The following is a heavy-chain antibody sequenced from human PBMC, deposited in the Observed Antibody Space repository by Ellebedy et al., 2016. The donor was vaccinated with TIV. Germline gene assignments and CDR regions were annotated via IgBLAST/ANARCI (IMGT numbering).Heavy chain of an antibody. Sequence: PGGSLRLSCAASGFTFSSYWMIWVRQVPGKGLVWVSRINRDATITTYADSVKGRFTISRDNAKNTVYLEMNGLRAEDSALYYCARDFQGDGYSHFEDWGQGTLVTVSS. CDR2: INRDATIT. V-gene: IGHV3-74*01. D-gene: IGHD5-12*01. CDR1: GFTFSSYW. CDR3: ARDFQGDGYSHFED. J-gene: IGHJ4*02.